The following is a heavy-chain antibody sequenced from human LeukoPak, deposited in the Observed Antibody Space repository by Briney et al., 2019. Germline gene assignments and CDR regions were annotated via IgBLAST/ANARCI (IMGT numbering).Heavy chain of an antibody. Sequence: GGSLRLSCAASGFTFSSYSMNWVRQAPGKGLEWVSSISSSSTNIYYADSVKGRFTISRDNAKNSLYLQMNSLRAEDTAVYYCAKRGGDGNPHDYWGQGTLVTVSS. CDR1: GFTFSSYS. V-gene: IGHV3-21*04. J-gene: IGHJ4*02. D-gene: IGHD3-16*01. CDR2: ISSSSTNI. CDR3: AKRGGDGNPHDY.